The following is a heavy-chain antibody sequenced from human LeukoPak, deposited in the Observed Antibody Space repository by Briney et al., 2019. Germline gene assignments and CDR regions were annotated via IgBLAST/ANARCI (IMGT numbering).Heavy chain of an antibody. CDR3: AIEGPAELDPTFAY. Sequence: ASVKVSCKASGYTFTNYGISWVRQAPGQGLEWMGWISPYNGNTNYAQKFQGRVTMTTDTSTSTVYMELRSLRSDDTALYYCAIEGPAELDPTFAYWGQGTLVTVSS. J-gene: IGHJ4*02. CDR2: ISPYNGNT. V-gene: IGHV1-18*01. CDR1: GYTFTNYG. D-gene: IGHD1-26*01.